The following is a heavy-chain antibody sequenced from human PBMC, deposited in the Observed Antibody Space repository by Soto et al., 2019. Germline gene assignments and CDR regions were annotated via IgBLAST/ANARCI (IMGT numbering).Heavy chain of an antibody. Sequence: SGPTLVNPTETLTLTCTVSGFSLSNARMGVSWIRQPPGKALEWLAHIFSNDEKSYSTSLKSRLTISKDTSKSQVVLTMTNMDPVDTATYYCARERGIVGATKDYYYYYMDVWGKGTTLTVSS. CDR3: ARERGIVGATKDYYYYYMDV. V-gene: IGHV2-26*01. J-gene: IGHJ6*03. D-gene: IGHD1-26*01. CDR1: GFSLSNARMG. CDR2: IFSNDEK.